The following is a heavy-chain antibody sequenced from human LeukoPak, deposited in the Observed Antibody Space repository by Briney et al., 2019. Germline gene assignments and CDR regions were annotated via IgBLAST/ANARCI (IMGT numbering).Heavy chain of an antibody. D-gene: IGHD1-26*01. V-gene: IGHV3-30*03. J-gene: IGHJ4*02. CDR3: ARVLSGSYDNYFDY. Sequence: GRSLRLSCAASGFAFSSYDMHWVRQAPGKGLEWVAVISYDGSDKYYVNSVKGRFTISRDNSKNTLYLQMNSLKAEDAAVYYCARVLSGSYDNYFDYWGQGTLVTVSS. CDR2: ISYDGSDK. CDR1: GFAFSSYD.